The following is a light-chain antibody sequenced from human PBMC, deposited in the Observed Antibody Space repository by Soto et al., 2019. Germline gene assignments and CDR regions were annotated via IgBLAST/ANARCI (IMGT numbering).Light chain of an antibody. CDR2: GAS. J-gene: IGKJ1*01. CDR1: QSISSSS. Sequence: ETVLTQSPGTLSLSPGERATLSCRASQSISSSSLAWYQQKPGQAPRLLIYGASSRATGIPDRFSGSGSGTDFTLTISRLEPEDAAVYYCQQYVRSPPSWTFGQGTKVEIK. V-gene: IGKV3-20*01. CDR3: QQYVRSPPSWT.